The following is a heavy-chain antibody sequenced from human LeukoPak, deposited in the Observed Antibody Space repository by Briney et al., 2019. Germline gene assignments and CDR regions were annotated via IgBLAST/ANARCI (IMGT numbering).Heavy chain of an antibody. CDR2: ISSSSSTI. CDR3: ADGGSGSYSMDY. CDR1: GSSFSSYS. D-gene: IGHD3-10*01. J-gene: IGHJ4*02. V-gene: IGHV3-48*02. Sequence: GGSLRLSCAASGSSFSSYSMNWVRQAPGRGLEWVSYISSSSSTIYYADSVKGRFTISRDNVKNSLYLQMNSMREEDTAVYYCADGGSGSYSMDYWGQGTLVTVSS.